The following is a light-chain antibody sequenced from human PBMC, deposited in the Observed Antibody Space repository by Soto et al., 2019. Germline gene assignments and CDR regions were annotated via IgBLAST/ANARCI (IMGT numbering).Light chain of an antibody. V-gene: IGKV1-39*01. Sequence: DIQMTQSPSSLSASVGDRVTITCRASQSIANYLNWYQQKPGKAPKLLIYAASSLQSGVPSRFSGSGFGTYFTLTISSLQPEDFATYFCQQNYSPPPITFGQGTRLEI. CDR1: QSIANY. J-gene: IGKJ5*01. CDR3: QQNYSPPPIT. CDR2: AAS.